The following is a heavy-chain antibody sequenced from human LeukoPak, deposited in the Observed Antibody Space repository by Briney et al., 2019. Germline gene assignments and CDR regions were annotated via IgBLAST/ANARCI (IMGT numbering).Heavy chain of an antibody. J-gene: IGHJ3*02. Sequence: ASVKVSCKASGGTFSSYAISWVRQAPGQGLEWMGGIIPIFGTANYAQKFQGRVTITADEFTSTAYMELSSLRSEDTAVYYCAREGLGRAFDIWGQGTMVTVSS. CDR1: GGTFSSYA. CDR2: IIPIFGTA. V-gene: IGHV1-69*01. CDR3: AREGLGRAFDI. D-gene: IGHD3-16*01.